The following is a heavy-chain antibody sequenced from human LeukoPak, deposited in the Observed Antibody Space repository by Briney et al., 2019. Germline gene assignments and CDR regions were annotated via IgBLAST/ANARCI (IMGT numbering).Heavy chain of an antibody. Sequence: AASVKVSCKASGYTFTSYYMHWVRQAPGQGLEWMGIINPSAGSTSYAQKVQGRVTMTRDTSTSTVYMELSSLRSEDTAVYYCATGTGSYGDHWGQGTLVTVSS. CDR2: INPSAGST. J-gene: IGHJ4*02. CDR1: GYTFTSYY. D-gene: IGHD1-26*01. CDR3: ATGTGSYGDH. V-gene: IGHV1-46*01.